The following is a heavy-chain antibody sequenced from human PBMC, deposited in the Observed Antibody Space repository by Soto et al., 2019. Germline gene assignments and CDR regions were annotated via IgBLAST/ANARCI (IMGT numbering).Heavy chain of an antibody. CDR2: IYWNDDK. J-gene: IGHJ4*02. Sequence: GSGPTLVNPTQTLTLTCTFSGFSLSTSGVGVGWIRQPPGKALEWPALIYWNDDKRYSPSLKSRLTITKDTSKNQVVLTMTNMDPVDTATYYCAHSNDPGIVGAHFDYWGQGTLVTVSS. CDR1: GFSLSTSGVG. V-gene: IGHV2-5*01. D-gene: IGHD1-26*01. CDR3: AHSNDPGIVGAHFDY.